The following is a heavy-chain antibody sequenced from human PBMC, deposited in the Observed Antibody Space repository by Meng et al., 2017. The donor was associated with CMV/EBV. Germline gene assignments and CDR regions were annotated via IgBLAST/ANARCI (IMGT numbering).Heavy chain of an antibody. Sequence: GSLRLSCTVSGGSISSSSYYWGWIRQPPGKGLEWIGSIYYSGSTYYNPSLKSRVTISVDTSKNQFSLKLSSVTAADTAVYYCARRKGGPEFDYWGQGTLVTVSS. D-gene: IGHD3-16*01. CDR2: IYYSGST. V-gene: IGHV4-39*01. CDR1: GGSISSSSYY. J-gene: IGHJ4*02. CDR3: ARRKGGPEFDY.